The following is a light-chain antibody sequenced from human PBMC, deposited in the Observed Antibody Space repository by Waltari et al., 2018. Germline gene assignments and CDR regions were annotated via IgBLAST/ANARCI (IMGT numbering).Light chain of an antibody. CDR3: QHYVRLPVT. V-gene: IGKV3-20*01. Sequence: IVLTQSPVTLSLSPGESAPPSCRASQSVSRALAWYQQKPGQAPRLLIYGASIRATGIPDRFSGSGSGTDFSLTINRLEPEDFTVYYCQHYVRLPVTFGQGTKVEMK. CDR2: GAS. J-gene: IGKJ1*01. CDR1: QSVSRA.